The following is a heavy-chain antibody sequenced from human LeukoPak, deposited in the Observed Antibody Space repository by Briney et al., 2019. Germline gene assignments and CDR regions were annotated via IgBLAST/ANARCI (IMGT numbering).Heavy chain of an antibody. J-gene: IGHJ5*02. V-gene: IGHV3-74*01. CDR1: GFTFSSFW. D-gene: IGHD5-18*01. CDR3: AREFKSGYGMWA. CDR2: IDSDGSTT. Sequence: GDSLRLSCAASGFTFSSFWMHWVRQAPGKGLVWVSRIDSDGSTTEYADTVKGRFTISRDNAENSLHLQMNSLRADDTAVYYCAREFKSGYGMWAWGQGTLVTVSS.